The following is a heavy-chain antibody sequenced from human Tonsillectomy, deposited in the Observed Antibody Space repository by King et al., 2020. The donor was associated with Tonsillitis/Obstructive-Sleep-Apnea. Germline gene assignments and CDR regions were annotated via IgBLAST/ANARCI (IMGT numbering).Heavy chain of an antibody. V-gene: IGHV3-20*01. Sequence: VQLVQSGGGVVRPGGSLRLSCAASGFTFYDYGMSWVRQAPGKGLAWVSGFIWIGCSTGYADSVKGRFTISRDNAKNSLYLQMNSLRAEDTALYHCARWVGAVYKARDYWGQGTLVTVSS. CDR3: ARWVGAVYKARDY. D-gene: IGHD1-26*01. CDR2: FIWIGCST. CDR1: GFTFYDYG. J-gene: IGHJ4*02.